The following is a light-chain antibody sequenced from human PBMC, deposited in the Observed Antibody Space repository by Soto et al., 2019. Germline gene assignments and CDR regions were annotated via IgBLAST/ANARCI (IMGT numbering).Light chain of an antibody. V-gene: IGKV3-15*01. Sequence: EIVMTQSPATLSLSPGERATLSCRASQTIDNTLAWYQRKPGQAPRLLIYDASTRATGVPARFSGSGSGTDFTLTISGLEPEDFAMYYCQQFQSSLRTFGQGTKVDI. CDR1: QTIDNT. CDR3: QQFQSSLRT. J-gene: IGKJ1*01. CDR2: DAS.